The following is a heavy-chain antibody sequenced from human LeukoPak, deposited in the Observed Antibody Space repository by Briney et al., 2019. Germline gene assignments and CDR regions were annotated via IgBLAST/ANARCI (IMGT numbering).Heavy chain of an antibody. D-gene: IGHD3-10*01. CDR3: ARYYYGSGRYLPYNWFAP. CDR1: GYTLTGYY. Sequence: ASVKVSCKSSGYTLTGYYMHWLRQAPGQGLEWMGWINTNSGGTNYAQKFQGRVTMTRATAISTAYMELSRLRSGDTAVYYCARYYYGSGRYLPYNWFAPWGQGSLVTVSS. J-gene: IGHJ5*02. V-gene: IGHV1-2*02. CDR2: INTNSGGT.